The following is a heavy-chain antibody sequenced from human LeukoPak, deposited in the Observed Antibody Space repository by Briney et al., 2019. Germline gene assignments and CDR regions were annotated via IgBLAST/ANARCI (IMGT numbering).Heavy chain of an antibody. CDR1: GGTFSSYA. J-gene: IGHJ4*02. V-gene: IGHV1-69*06. D-gene: IGHD3-10*01. Sequence: ASVKVPCKASGGTFSSYAISWVRQAPGQGLEWMGGIIPIFGTANYAQKFQGRVTITADKSTSTAYMELSSLRSEDTAVYYCARRGYYGSGSYYGYWGQGTLVTVSS. CDR3: ARRGYYGSGSYYGY. CDR2: IIPIFGTA.